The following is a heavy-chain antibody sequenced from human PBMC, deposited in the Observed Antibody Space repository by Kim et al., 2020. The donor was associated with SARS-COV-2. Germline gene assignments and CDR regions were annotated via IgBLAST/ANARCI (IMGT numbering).Heavy chain of an antibody. CDR2: ISSSSSYI. J-gene: IGHJ4*02. CDR1: GFTFSSYS. Sequence: GGSLRLSCAASGFTFSSYSMNWVRQAPGKGLEWVSSISSSSSYIYYADLLPFRFTLSRDNALTSLSVPMNSLRAEDTAVYYCARDRRLGIFDYWGQGTLVTVSS. CDR3: ARDRRLGIFDY. V-gene: IGHV3-21*01. D-gene: IGHD7-27*01.